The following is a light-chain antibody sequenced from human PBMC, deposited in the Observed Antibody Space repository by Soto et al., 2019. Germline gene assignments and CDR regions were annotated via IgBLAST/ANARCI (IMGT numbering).Light chain of an antibody. CDR1: QTVSSSS. V-gene: IGKV3D-7*01. CDR2: GAS. Sequence: PGYRVPLSFRASQTVSSSSLTWCQQKPGQAPGLLIYGASTRATAIPARFSGSGSGTDLTLTVSSLQPEDFAVYYCQHDYNLLTFGGGTKVDIK. J-gene: IGKJ4*01. CDR3: QHDYNLLT.